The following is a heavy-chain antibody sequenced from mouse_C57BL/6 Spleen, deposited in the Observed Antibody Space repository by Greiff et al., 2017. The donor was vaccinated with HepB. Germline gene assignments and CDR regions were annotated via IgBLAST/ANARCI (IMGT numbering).Heavy chain of an antibody. V-gene: IGHV5-4*03. D-gene: IGHD4-1*01. CDR2: ISDGGSYT. CDR3: ARPGTGFAY. J-gene: IGHJ3*01. CDR1: GFTFSIYA. Sequence: DVKLQESGGGLVKPGGSLKLSCAASGFTFSIYAMSWVRQTPEKRLEWVATISDGGSYTYYPDNVKGRFTISRDNAKNNLYLQMSHLKSEDTAMYYCARPGTGFAYWGQGTLVTVSA.